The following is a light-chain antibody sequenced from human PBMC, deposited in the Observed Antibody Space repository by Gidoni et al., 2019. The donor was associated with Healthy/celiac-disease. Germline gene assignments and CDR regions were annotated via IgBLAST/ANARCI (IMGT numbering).Light chain of an antibody. CDR3: SSYAGSNNVV. J-gene: IGLJ2*01. CDR1: SSDVGGYNY. V-gene: IGLV2-8*01. CDR2: EVS. Sequence: SALTQPPSASASPRPSVTISCTGTSSDVGGYNYVSWYHQHPGKAPKLMIYEVSNRPSGVPDRFSGSKSGNAASLTVSGLQAEDEADYYCSSYAGSNNVVFGGGTKLTVL.